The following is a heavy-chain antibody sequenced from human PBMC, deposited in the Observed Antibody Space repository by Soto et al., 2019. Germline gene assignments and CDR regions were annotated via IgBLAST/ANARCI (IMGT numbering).Heavy chain of an antibody. CDR3: ARDLSGSGWYDH. J-gene: IGHJ4*02. CDR2: INTGNGDT. CDR1: GYTFTIYA. Sequence: EVSVKVSCKASGYTFTIYAIHWVRQAPGQGLEWMGWINTGNGDTIYSQTLQGRVTITRDTSASTAYMDMSRLRSEDTAVYYCARDLSGSGWYDHWGQGTLIPVSP. D-gene: IGHD6-19*01. V-gene: IGHV1-3*04.